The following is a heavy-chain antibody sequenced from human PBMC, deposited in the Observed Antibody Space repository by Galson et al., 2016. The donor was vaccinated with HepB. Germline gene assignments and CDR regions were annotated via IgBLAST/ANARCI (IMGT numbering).Heavy chain of an antibody. Sequence: SLRLSCGASGFTFTSFVMTWVRQAPGQGLEWVTSISCSGGSTNYADSVKGRFTISRDNSKNMLYLQMDSLGAEDTAVYYCAKDRIGVIADAFDMWGQGIMVTVSS. J-gene: IGHJ3*02. D-gene: IGHD1-26*01. CDR2: ISCSGGST. V-gene: IGHV3-23*01. CDR3: AKDRIGVIADAFDM. CDR1: GFTFTSFV.